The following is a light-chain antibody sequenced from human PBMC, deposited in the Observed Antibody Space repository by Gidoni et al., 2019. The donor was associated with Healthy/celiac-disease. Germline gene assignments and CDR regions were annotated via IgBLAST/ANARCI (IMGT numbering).Light chain of an antibody. V-gene: IGKV1-5*03. CDR2: KAS. CDR1: QSISSW. J-gene: IGKJ1*01. CDR3: QQYNSYWT. Sequence: DIQMTQSPSTRSASVGDRVTITCRASQSISSWLAWYQQKPGKAPKLLIYKASSLESGVPSRFSGSGSGTEFTLTISSLQPDDFATYYCQQYNSYWTFXXXTKVEIK.